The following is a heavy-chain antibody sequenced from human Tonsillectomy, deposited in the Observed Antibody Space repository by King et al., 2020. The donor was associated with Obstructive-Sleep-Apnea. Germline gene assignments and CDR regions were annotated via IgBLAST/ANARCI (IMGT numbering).Heavy chain of an antibody. J-gene: IGHJ4*02. Sequence: VQLVESGGGVVQPGRSLRLSCAASGFTFSNFPMHWVRQAPGKGLEGVAVMSYDGNNKYYADSVKGRFTISRDNSKNTLYLQMNSLRAEDTAIYYCARGRGSYCFDYWGQGTLVTVSS. CDR1: GFTFSNFP. D-gene: IGHD1-26*01. CDR2: MSYDGNNK. V-gene: IGHV3-30-3*01. CDR3: ARGRGSYCFDY.